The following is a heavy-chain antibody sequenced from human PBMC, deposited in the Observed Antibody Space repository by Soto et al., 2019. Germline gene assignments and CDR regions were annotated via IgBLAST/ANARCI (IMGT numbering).Heavy chain of an antibody. CDR1: GFTFSNYE. Sequence: GGSLRLSCATSGFTFSNYEMNWVRQAPGKGLEWVSYISSSGSTMYYADSVKGRFTISRDNAKNSLYLQMDSLRAEDTAVYYCARDQEAGSFFPYYYGMDVWGQGTTVTVSS. CDR3: ARDQEAGSFFPYYYGMDV. CDR2: ISSSGSTM. D-gene: IGHD6-13*01. V-gene: IGHV3-48*03. J-gene: IGHJ6*02.